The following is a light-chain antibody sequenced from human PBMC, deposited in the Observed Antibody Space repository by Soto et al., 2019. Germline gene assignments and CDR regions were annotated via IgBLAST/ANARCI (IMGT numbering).Light chain of an antibody. Sequence: AIQMTHSPSSLAASVGGRCSITCRASQDIRNELGWYQKKPGKAPKLLIYDASGLESGVPSRLSGSGYGTELTLTISSMKHDDFETYYCQQYNDYSLTFGGGTKVDIK. CDR3: QQYNDYSLT. CDR1: QDIRNE. J-gene: IGKJ4*01. CDR2: DAS. V-gene: IGKV1D-13*01.